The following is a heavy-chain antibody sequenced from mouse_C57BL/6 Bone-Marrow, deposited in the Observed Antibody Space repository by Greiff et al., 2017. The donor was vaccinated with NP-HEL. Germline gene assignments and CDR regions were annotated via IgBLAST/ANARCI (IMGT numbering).Heavy chain of an antibody. CDR3: TRVTDYYGSSYVGFAY. CDR2: ISSGGDYI. D-gene: IGHD1-1*01. J-gene: IGHJ3*01. Sequence: EVKLVESGEGLVKPGGSLKLSCAASGFTFSSYAMSWVRQTPEKRLEWVAYISSGGDYIYYADTVKGRFTISRDNARNTLYLQMSSLKSEDTAMYYCTRVTDYYGSSYVGFAYWGQGTLVTVSA. CDR1: GFTFSSYA. V-gene: IGHV5-9-1*02.